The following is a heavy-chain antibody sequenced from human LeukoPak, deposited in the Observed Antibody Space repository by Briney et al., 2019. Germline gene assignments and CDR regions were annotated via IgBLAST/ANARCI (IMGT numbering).Heavy chain of an antibody. CDR3: AKGTRIAAAGYFDY. J-gene: IGHJ4*02. Sequence: PGGSLRLSCAASGFTFSSYSMNWVRQAPGKGLEWVSSISSSSSYIYYADSVKGRFTISRDNAKNSLYLQMNSLRAEDTAVYYCAKGTRIAAAGYFDYWGQGTLVTVSS. CDR2: ISSSSSYI. D-gene: IGHD6-13*01. V-gene: IGHV3-21*04. CDR1: GFTFSSYS.